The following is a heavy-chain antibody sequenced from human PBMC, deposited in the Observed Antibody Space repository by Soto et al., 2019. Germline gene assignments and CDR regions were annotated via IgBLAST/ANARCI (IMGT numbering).Heavy chain of an antibody. CDR3: AGHFKARGGAPFPH. J-gene: IGHJ1*01. CDR2: MSRSGST. D-gene: IGHD3-10*01. V-gene: IGHV4-39*02. CDR1: GGSITTNTYY. Sequence: SETLSLTVAVPGGSITTNTYYWGVVRHPPVTALECIGSMSRSGSTHYNPSLNSRLTISLDMSKNHFSLDLRSVTAADTPVYYCAGHFKARGGAPFPHWGQGTPLTVSS.